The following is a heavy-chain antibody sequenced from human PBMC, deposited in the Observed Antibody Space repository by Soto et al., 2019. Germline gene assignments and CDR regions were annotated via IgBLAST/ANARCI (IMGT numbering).Heavy chain of an antibody. CDR2: IYSSGTT. CDR1: GGSISGFY. CDR3: ARGPFCGDDCYFDV. V-gene: IGHV4-4*07. D-gene: IGHD2-21*02. Sequence: SETLSLTCTVAGGSISGFYWSWVRQPAGKGLEWIGRIYSSGTTKYNPSLRNRVTMSVDTSMDQYSLNLASMTAADTAVYFCARGPFCGDDCYFDVWGQGTQVTVSS. J-gene: IGHJ4*02.